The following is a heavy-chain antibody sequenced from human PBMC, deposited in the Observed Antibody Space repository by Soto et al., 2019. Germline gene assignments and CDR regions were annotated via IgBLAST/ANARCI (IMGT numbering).Heavy chain of an antibody. CDR2: ILPIFGTT. D-gene: IGHD5-12*01. V-gene: IGHV1-69*06. Sequence: QVQLVQSGAEVKKPGSSVKVSCKASGGIFTNYVFNWVRQAPGQGLEWMGGILPIFGTTHYAQNFQGRVTITADKSTSTAYMELASLRSEDTAVYYCARGRSDGYILYYWGHGTLVTVSS. J-gene: IGHJ4*01. CDR3: ARGRSDGYILYY. CDR1: GGIFTNYV.